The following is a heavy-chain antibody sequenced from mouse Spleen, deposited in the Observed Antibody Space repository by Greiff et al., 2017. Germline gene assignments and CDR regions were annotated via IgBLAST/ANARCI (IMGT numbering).Heavy chain of an antibody. CDR2: IWSGGST. CDR1: GFSLTSYG. D-gene: IGHD4-1*01. V-gene: IGHV2-2*02. J-gene: IGHJ4*01. Sequence: VKLMESGPGLVQPSQSLSITCTVSGFSLTSYGVHWVRQSPGKGLEWLGVIWSGGSTDCNAAFISRLSISKDNSKSQVFFKMNSLQANDTAIYYCARKDWGDYWGQGTSVTVSS. CDR3: ARKDWGDY.